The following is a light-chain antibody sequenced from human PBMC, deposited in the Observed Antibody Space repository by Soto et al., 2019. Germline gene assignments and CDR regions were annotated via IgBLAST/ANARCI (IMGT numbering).Light chain of an antibody. Sequence: DIKMTQSPSTLSASVGDRVTITCRASQSFGDYLAWYQHKPGKAPKLLIYKASALEYGVPSRFSGSGSGTEFTLTISSLQPDDFATYYCQHYNTYARTFGQGTKVEV. V-gene: IGKV1-5*03. J-gene: IGKJ1*01. CDR3: QHYNTYART. CDR1: QSFGDY. CDR2: KAS.